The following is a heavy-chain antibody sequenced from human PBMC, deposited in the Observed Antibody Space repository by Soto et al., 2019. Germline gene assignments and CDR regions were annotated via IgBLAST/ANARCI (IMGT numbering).Heavy chain of an antibody. D-gene: IGHD2-8*01. CDR1: GFTFSSYS. CDR2: VSSSGRNT. J-gene: IGHJ4*02. V-gene: IGHV3-21*01. Sequence: GGSLRLSCAASGFTFSSYSMSWVRQAPGKGLEWVSSVSSSGRNTYYADSVRGRFTVSRDNAKNSLYLQMNSLRAEDTAVYFCAGRYCSNGVCPFDYWGRGTRVTVSS. CDR3: AGRYCSNGVCPFDY.